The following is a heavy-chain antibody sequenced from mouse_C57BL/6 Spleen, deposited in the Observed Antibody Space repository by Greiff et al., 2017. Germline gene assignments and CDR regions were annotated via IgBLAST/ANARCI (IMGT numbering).Heavy chain of an antibody. Sequence: QVQLQQPGAELVMPGASVKLSCKASGYTFTSYWMHWVKQRPGQGLEWIGEIDPSDSYTNYNQKFKGKSTLTVDKSSSTAYMQLSSLTSEDSAVYYCARSGDGYLYYFDDWGQGTTLTVSS. CDR3: ARSGDGYLYYFDD. D-gene: IGHD2-3*01. J-gene: IGHJ2*01. CDR2: IDPSDSYT. CDR1: GYTFTSYW. V-gene: IGHV1-69*01.